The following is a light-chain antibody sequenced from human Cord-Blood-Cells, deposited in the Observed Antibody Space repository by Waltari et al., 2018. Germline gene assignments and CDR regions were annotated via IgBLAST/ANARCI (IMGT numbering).Light chain of an antibody. J-gene: IGLJ1*01. CDR3: CSYAGSSTLV. CDR2: EVS. Sequence: QSALTQPASVSGSPGQSITIPCPGTSSDVGSYKLVSWYQQHPGKAPHLMIYEVSNRPSGASNRFSGSKSGNTASLTISGLQAEDEADYYCCSYAGSSTLVFGTGTKVTVL. V-gene: IGLV2-23*02. CDR1: SSDVGSYKL.